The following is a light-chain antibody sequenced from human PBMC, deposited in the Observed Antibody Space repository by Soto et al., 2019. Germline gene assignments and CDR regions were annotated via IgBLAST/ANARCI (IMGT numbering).Light chain of an antibody. CDR2: DAS. J-gene: IGKJ1*01. CDR1: QSISSW. CDR3: LQDYSYPRT. V-gene: IGKV1-5*01. Sequence: DIQMTQSPSTLSASVGDRVTIPCWASQSISSWLAWYQQKPGKAPKLLIYDASTLQSGVPSRFSGSGSGTEFTLTISSLQPEDFATYYCLQDYSYPRTFGQGTKVDI.